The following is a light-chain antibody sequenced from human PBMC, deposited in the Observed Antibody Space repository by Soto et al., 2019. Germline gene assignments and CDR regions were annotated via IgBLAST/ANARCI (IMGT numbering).Light chain of an antibody. CDR3: AAWDASLIGHV. V-gene: IGLV1-44*01. CDR1: SSNIGSNT. Sequence: QSVLTQPPSASGTPGQRVTISCSGSSSNIGSNTVNWYQQLPGTAPKLLIYSNDQWPSGVPDRFSGSKSGTSASLAISGLQSEDEADYYCAAWDASLIGHVFGTGTKLTVL. J-gene: IGLJ1*01. CDR2: SND.